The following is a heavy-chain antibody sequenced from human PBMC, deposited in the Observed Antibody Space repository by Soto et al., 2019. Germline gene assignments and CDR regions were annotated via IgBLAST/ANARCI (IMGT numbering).Heavy chain of an antibody. D-gene: IGHD3-16*02. V-gene: IGHV3-30-3*01. Sequence: GGSLRLSCAASGFTFSSYDMHLVRQAQGKGPEWLAVISFDGSNKYYADSVKGRFTISRDNSKDTMYVQMSSLRVEDTAMYYCARDRGSYVIPRYGMDVWGQGTTVTAP. J-gene: IGHJ6*02. CDR2: ISFDGSNK. CDR3: ARDRGSYVIPRYGMDV. CDR1: GFTFSSYD.